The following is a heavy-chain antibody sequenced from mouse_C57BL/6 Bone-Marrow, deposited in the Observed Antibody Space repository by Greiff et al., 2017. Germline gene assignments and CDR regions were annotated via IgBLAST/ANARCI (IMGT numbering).Heavy chain of an antibody. V-gene: IGHV14-4*01. Sequence: EVKLMESGAELVRPGASVKLSCTASGFNIKDDYMHWVKQRPEQGLEWIGWIDPENGDTEYASKFPGKATITADTSSNTAYLQISSLTSEDTAVYYCTTGYYYGSKDWYFDVWGTGTTVTVSS. CDR1: GFNIKDDY. CDR2: IDPENGDT. D-gene: IGHD1-1*01. CDR3: TTGYYYGSKDWYFDV. J-gene: IGHJ1*03.